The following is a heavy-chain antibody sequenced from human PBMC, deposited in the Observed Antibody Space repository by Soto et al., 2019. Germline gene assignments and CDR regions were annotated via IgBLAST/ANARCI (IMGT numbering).Heavy chain of an antibody. Sequence: QVQLQESGPGLVKPSQTLSLSCSVSGGSISSIDYFWSWIRQPPGKGREWIVFIYHSGTTYYNPSLRSRVTIAIDTSKSQSSMKLNSVTAADTAVYYCARVMAAMQNWLDPWGQGTLVTVSP. CDR3: ARVMAAMQNWLDP. V-gene: IGHV4-30-4*01. D-gene: IGHD2-2*01. CDR1: GGSISSIDYF. CDR2: IYHSGTT. J-gene: IGHJ5*02.